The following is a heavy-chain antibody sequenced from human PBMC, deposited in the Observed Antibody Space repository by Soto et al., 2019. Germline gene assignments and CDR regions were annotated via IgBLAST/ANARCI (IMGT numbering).Heavy chain of an antibody. V-gene: IGHV3-9*02. Sequence: EVQLVESGGALVQPGRSLRLSCAISGFTSDDHGMHWVRQAPGKGLEWVSGIIWNGGHLGYADSVKGRFTISRDNAEKSLYLQMNSLRDDDTALYYCVKDVEPGGAAYWGQGTLVTVSS. CDR2: IIWNGGHL. CDR3: VKDVEPGGAAY. J-gene: IGHJ4*02. D-gene: IGHD3-16*01. CDR1: GFTSDDHG.